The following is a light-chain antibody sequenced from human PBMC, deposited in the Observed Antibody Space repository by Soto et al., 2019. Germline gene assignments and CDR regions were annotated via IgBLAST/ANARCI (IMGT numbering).Light chain of an antibody. CDR3: HQRLFWPPIT. CDR2: DAS. CDR1: QSVSSN. J-gene: IGKJ5*01. V-gene: IGKV3-11*01. Sequence: VRTQSPSTLSVSPGEIAPLSCRASQSVSSNLAWYQQKPGQAPRLLIYDASNRATGIPARFSGGGSGTDFTLTLSRLEPEDFSLYYSHQRLFWPPITLGQGTRLEL.